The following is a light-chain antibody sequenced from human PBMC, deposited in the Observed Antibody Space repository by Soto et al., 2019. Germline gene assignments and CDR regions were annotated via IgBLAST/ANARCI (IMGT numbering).Light chain of an antibody. CDR1: SSDIGSYNY. CDR2: EVR. CDR3: ISYSGSDTSYV. Sequence: QSALTQPASVSGSPGQPITISCTGTSSDIGSYNYVAWYQQFPGKTPKLIIYEVRNRPSGVSFRFSGSKSGNTASLTISGLQAEDEADYYCISYSGSDTSYVFGTGTKVTVL. V-gene: IGLV2-14*01. J-gene: IGLJ1*01.